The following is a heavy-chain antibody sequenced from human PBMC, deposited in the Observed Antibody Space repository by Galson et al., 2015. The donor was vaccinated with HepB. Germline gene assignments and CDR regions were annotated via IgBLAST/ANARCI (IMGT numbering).Heavy chain of an antibody. J-gene: IGHJ5*02. CDR1: GFPFNNAW. D-gene: IGHD2-8*02. Sequence: SLRLSCAASGFPFNNAWMTWVRQAPGRGLGWVGRIKSKTDGETTDYAAPVKGRFTISRDDSENSLYLQMNSLKTEDTAVYYCTTDVYYSTYWSWLDPWGQGTLVTVSS. CDR2: IKSKTDGETT. CDR3: TTDVYYSTYWSWLDP. V-gene: IGHV3-15*01.